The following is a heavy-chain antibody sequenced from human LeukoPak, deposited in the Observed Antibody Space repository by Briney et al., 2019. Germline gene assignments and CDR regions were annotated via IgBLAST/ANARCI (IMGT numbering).Heavy chain of an antibody. V-gene: IGHV3-48*04. CDR3: ARSFYYYDSDY. J-gene: IGHJ4*02. Sequence: PGGSLRLSCAASGFTFSDYSMNWVRQAPGKGLEWVSYIGSNISAIYYADSVRGRFTISRDNAKSSLYLQMNSLRAEDTAVYYCARSFYYYDSDYWGQGTLVTVSS. CDR2: IGSNISAI. D-gene: IGHD3-22*01. CDR1: GFTFSDYS.